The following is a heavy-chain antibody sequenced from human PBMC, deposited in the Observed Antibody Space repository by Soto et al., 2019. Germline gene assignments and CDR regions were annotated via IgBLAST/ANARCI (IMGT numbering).Heavy chain of an antibody. CDR3: AKVGGSYCRGGSCYYYYGMDV. CDR1: GFTFSSYG. Sequence: GGSLRLSCAASGFTFSSYGMHWVRQAPGKGLEWVAVISYDGSNKYYADSVKGRFTISRDNSKNTLYLQMNSLRAEDTAVYYCAKVGGSYCRGGSCYYYYGMDVWGQGTTVTVSS. CDR2: ISYDGSNK. D-gene: IGHD2-15*01. J-gene: IGHJ6*02. V-gene: IGHV3-30*18.